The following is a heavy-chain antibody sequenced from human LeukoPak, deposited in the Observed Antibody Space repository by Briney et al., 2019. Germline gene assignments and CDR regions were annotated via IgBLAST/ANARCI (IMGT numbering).Heavy chain of an antibody. V-gene: IGHV3-11*06. CDR3: AKSLYSSSWFYFDH. CDR2: ITAGTTYT. D-gene: IGHD6-13*01. CDR1: GFTLSDYY. J-gene: IGHJ4*02. Sequence: PGGSLRLSCVASGFTLSDYYVSWIRQAPGKGLEWVSYITAGTTYTKYADSVKGRFTISRDTTKNSVSLQMNSLRVEDTAVYYCAKSLYSSSWFYFDHWGLGTRVTVSS.